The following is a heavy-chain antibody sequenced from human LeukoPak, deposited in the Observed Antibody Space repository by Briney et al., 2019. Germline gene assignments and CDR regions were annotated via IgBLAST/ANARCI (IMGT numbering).Heavy chain of an antibody. CDR1: GGSISSYY. J-gene: IGHJ3*02. CDR2: ISYSGST. V-gene: IGHV4-59*01. Sequence: PSETLSLTCTVSGGSISSYYWSWIRQPPGKGLEWMGYISYSGSTDYNPSLKSRVTISLDTSKNQFSLRLSSVTAADTAGYYCARETRLHSGSYSNDAFDIWGQGTMVTVSS. CDR3: ARETRLHSGSYSNDAFDI. D-gene: IGHD1-26*01.